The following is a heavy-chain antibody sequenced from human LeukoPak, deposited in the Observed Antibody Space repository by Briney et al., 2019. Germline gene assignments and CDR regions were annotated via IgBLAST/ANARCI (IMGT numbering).Heavy chain of an antibody. CDR2: IRQDGSEE. Sequence: GGSLRLSCAASGFTFSSYWMSWVRQAPGKGLEWVANIRQDGSEEYYVDSVKGRFTISRDNAKNSLYLQMNSLRGEDTAAYYCARGSGWYESLDYWGQGTLVTVSS. CDR3: ARGSGWYESLDY. V-gene: IGHV3-7*01. D-gene: IGHD6-19*01. J-gene: IGHJ4*02. CDR1: GFTFSSYW.